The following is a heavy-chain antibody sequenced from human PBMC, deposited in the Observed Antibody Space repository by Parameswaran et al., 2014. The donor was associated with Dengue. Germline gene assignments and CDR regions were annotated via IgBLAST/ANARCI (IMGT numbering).Heavy chain of an antibody. J-gene: IGHJ6*02. V-gene: IGHV3-53*01. CDR3: AYNWKRPTYYYFGVDV. Sequence: WIRQPPGKGLQWVSIIHSDGSANFADSVQGRFTISRDTSKNTLYLQMNRLRAEDTAVYFCAYNWKRPTYYYFGVDVWGQGTTVTVSS. D-gene: IGHD1-20*01. CDR2: IHSDGSA.